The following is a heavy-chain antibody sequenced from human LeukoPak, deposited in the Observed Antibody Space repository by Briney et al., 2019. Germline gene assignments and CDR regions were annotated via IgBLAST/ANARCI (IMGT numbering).Heavy chain of an antibody. CDR3: ALGYCSSTSCYEPFDY. V-gene: IGHV3-30-3*01. CDR2: ISYDGSNK. J-gene: IGHJ4*02. D-gene: IGHD2-2*01. Sequence: AGGSLRLSCAASGFTFSSYAMHWVRQAPGKGLEWVAVISYDGSNKYYADSVKGRFTISRDNSKNTLYLQMNSLRAEDTAVYYCALGYCSSTSCYEPFDYWGQGTLVTVSS. CDR1: GFTFSSYA.